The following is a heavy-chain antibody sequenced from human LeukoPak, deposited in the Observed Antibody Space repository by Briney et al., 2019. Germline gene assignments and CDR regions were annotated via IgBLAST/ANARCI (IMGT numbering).Heavy chain of an antibody. D-gene: IGHD5-12*01. CDR2: IPSSGDGT. CDR3: ASRTSGAFDF. J-gene: IGHJ4*02. CDR1: GFTFRNYA. V-gene: IGHV3-23*01. Sequence: GGSLRLSCAASGFTFRNYAMTWVRQAPGKGLEWVSSIPSSGDGTYYADSVKGRFTISRDNSKNMLYLQMNSLRAEDTAVYYCASRTSGAFDFWDQGTLVTVSS.